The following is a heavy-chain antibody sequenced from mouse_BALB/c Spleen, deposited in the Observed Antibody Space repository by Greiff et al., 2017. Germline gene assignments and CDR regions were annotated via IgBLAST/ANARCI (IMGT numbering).Heavy chain of an antibody. D-gene: IGHD1-2*01. CDR1: GFNIKDTY. CDR3: AIIHYYGYYAMDY. CDR2: IDPANGNT. Sequence: EVQLQESGAELVKPGASVKLSCTASGFNIKDTYMHWVKQRPEQGLEWIGRIDPANGNTKYDPKFQGKATITADTSSNTAYLQLSSLTSEDTAVYYCAIIHYYGYYAMDYWGQGTSVTVSS. J-gene: IGHJ4*01. V-gene: IGHV14-3*02.